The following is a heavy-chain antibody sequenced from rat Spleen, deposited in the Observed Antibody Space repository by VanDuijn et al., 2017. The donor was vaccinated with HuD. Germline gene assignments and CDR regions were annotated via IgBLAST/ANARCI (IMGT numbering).Heavy chain of an antibody. CDR1: GYSITSSYR. D-gene: IGHD1-2*01. V-gene: IGHV3-3*01. CDR3: ARGDYYSSYVMDA. Sequence: EVQLQESGPGLVKPSQSLSLTCSVTGYSITSSYRWNWIRKFPGNKLEWMGYINSAGSTNYNPSLKSRFSITRDTSKNQFFLQVNSVITEDTATYYCARGDYYSSYVMDAWGQGASVTVSS. J-gene: IGHJ4*01. CDR2: INSAGST.